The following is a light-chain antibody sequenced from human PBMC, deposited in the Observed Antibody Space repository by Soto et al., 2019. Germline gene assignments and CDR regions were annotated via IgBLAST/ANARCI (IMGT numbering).Light chain of an antibody. Sequence: QSVLSQPPSASGTPGQRVTISCAGLSPNIGSNTVNWYQHLPGAAPKLLIYYNGRRPSGVPDRFSGSKSGTSASLAISGLQSEDEADYYCASWDGSLNAMLFGGGTKLTVL. V-gene: IGLV1-44*01. CDR3: ASWDGSLNAML. CDR2: YNG. CDR1: SPNIGSNT. J-gene: IGLJ3*02.